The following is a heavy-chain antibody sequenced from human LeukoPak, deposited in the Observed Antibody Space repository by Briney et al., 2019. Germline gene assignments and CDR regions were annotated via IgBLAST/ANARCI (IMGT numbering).Heavy chain of an antibody. CDR3: ARFDSSGYWSDY. CDR2: ISAYNGNT. Sequence: ASVKVSCKASGYTFTSYGISWVRQAPGQGLEWMGWISAYNGNTNYAQKLQGRVTMTTDTSTSTAYMELRSLRSEDTAVYYCARFDSSGYWSDYWGQGTLVTVSS. V-gene: IGHV1-18*01. D-gene: IGHD3-22*01. J-gene: IGHJ4*02. CDR1: GYTFTSYG.